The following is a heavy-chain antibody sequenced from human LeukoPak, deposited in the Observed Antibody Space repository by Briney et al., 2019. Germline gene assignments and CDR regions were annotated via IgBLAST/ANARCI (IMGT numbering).Heavy chain of an antibody. CDR3: ARGGVFYDSSGYYFDY. J-gene: IGHJ4*02. CDR2: INPNSGGT. D-gene: IGHD3-22*01. CDR1: GYTFTGYY. V-gene: IGHV1-2*02. Sequence: WASVKVSCKASGYTFTGYYMHWVRQAPGQGLEWMGWINPNSGGTNYAQKFQGRVTMTRDTSISTAYMELSRLRSDDTAVYYCARGGVFYDSSGYYFDYCGQGTLVTVSS.